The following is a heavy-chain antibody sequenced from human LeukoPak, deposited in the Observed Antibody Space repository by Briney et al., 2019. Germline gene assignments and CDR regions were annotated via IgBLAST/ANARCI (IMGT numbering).Heavy chain of an antibody. D-gene: IGHD6-19*01. CDR1: GFTFSSYG. Sequence: GRSLRLSCAASGFTFSSYGMHWVRQAPGKGLEWVAGIWYDGSNKYYADSVKGRFTISRDNSKNTLYLQMNSLRAEDTAVYYCARDPGIAVAGFDYWGQGTLVTVSS. V-gene: IGHV3-33*01. CDR2: IWYDGSNK. CDR3: ARDPGIAVAGFDY. J-gene: IGHJ4*02.